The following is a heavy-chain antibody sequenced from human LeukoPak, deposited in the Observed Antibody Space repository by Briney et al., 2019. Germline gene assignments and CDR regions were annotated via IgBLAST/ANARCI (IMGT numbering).Heavy chain of an antibody. CDR3: AGGPNFEQLVS. V-gene: IGHV4-39*01. CDR2: IYYSGST. D-gene: IGHD6-13*01. CDR1: GGSISSSSHY. J-gene: IGHJ5*01. Sequence: PSETLSLTCTVSGGSISSSSHYCGWIRQPPGKGLEWIGNIYYSGSTYYNPSLKSRVTISVDTSKNQFSLKVNSVTAADTAMYFCAGGPNFEQLVSWGRGTLVTVSS.